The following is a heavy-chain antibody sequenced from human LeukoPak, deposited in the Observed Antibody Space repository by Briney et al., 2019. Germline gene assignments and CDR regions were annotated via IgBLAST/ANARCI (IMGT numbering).Heavy chain of an antibody. CDR2: IYTSGST. V-gene: IGHV4-4*07. CDR1: GGSISSYY. Sequence: SETLSLTCTVSGGSISSYYWSWIRQPAGKGLEWIGRIYTSGSTNYNPSLKSRVTMSVDTSKNQFSLKLSYVTPEDTAVYYCARDYSSGSFDYWGQGTLVTVSS. D-gene: IGHD6-19*01. CDR3: ARDYSSGSFDY. J-gene: IGHJ4*02.